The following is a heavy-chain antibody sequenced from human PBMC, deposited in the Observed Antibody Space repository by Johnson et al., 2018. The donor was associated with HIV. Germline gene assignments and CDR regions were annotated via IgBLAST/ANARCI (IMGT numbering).Heavy chain of an antibody. Sequence: QVQLVESGGGVVQPGRSLILSCAASGFTFSSYAMHWVRQAPGKGLEWVAVISYDGSNKYYADSVQCRFTISRDNSKNTRYLQMNSLRAEDTAVYYCASDQSSRQAFDIWGQGTMVTVSS. D-gene: IGHD6-6*01. J-gene: IGHJ3*02. V-gene: IGHV3-30*04. CDR2: ISYDGSNK. CDR3: ASDQSSRQAFDI. CDR1: GFTFSSYA.